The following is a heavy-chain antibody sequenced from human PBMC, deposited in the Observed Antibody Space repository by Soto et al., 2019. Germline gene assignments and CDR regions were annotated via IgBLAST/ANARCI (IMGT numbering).Heavy chain of an antibody. Sequence: ASVKVSCKASGYTFASYYMHWVRQAPGHGLEWMGIINPSGGSTSYAQKFQGRVTMTRDTSTSTVYMELSSLGSEDTAVYYCARTDYPDYYYGMGVWGQGTTVTVSS. D-gene: IGHD3-10*01. J-gene: IGHJ6*02. CDR2: INPSGGST. CDR1: GYTFASYY. CDR3: ARTDYPDYYYGMGV. V-gene: IGHV1-46*01.